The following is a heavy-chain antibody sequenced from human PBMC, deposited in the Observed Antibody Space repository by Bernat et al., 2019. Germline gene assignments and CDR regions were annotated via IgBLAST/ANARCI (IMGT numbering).Heavy chain of an antibody. CDR3: ARNTPDTSMVTL. Sequence: QVQLQESGPGLVKPSETLSLTCTVFGGSISSYYWSWIRQPPGKGLEWIGYIYYSGNTNYNPSLRSRVTISLDTSKNQFSLRLSSVTAADTAVYYCARNTPDTSMVTLWGQGTLVTVSS. V-gene: IGHV4-59*01. J-gene: IGHJ4*02. D-gene: IGHD5-18*01. CDR2: IYYSGNT. CDR1: GGSISSYY.